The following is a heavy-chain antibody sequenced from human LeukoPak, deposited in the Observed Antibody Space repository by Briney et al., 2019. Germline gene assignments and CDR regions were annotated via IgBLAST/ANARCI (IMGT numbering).Heavy chain of an antibody. J-gene: IGHJ3*02. D-gene: IGHD5-12*01. V-gene: IGHV4-59*01. CDR2: IYYSGST. CDR3: ASPSPGLSGYDYGPDAFDI. CDR1: GGSISSYY. Sequence: SETLSLTCTVSGGSISSYYWSWIRQPPGKGLEWIGYIYYSGSTNYSPSLKSRVTISVDTSKNQFSLKLSSVTAADTAVYYCASPSPGLSGYDYGPDAFDIWGQGTMVTVSS.